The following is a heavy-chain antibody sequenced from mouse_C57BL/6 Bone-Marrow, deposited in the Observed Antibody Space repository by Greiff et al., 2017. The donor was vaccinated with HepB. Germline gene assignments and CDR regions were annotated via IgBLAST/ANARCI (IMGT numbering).Heavy chain of an antibody. CDR3: TRGGSSPEDFDV. J-gene: IGHJ1*03. Sequence: EVHLVESGEGLVKPGGSLKLSCAASGFTFSSYAMSWVRQTPEKRLEWVAYISSGGDYIYYADTVKGRFTISRDNARNTLYLQMSSLKSEDTAMYYCTRGGSSPEDFDVWGTGTTVTVSS. CDR2: ISSGGDYI. D-gene: IGHD1-1*01. V-gene: IGHV5-9-1*02. CDR1: GFTFSSYA.